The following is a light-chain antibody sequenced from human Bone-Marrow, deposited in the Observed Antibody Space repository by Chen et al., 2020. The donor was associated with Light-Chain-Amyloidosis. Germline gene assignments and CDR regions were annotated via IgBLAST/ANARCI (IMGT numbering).Light chain of an antibody. CDR2: DND. V-gene: IGLV1-51*01. Sequence: QSVLTQPPSVSAAPGQRVTISCSGSNSNIGNNRVSWYRQVTGTAPKLLIYDNDMRPAGIPDLFSASKSGASATLVITGLQTGDEADYFCGTWDTGLSTGVFGGGTKLTVL. J-gene: IGLJ3*02. CDR1: NSNIGNNR. CDR3: GTWDTGLSTGV.